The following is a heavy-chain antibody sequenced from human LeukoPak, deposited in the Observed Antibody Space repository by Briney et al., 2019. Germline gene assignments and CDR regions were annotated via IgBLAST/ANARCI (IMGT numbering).Heavy chain of an antibody. D-gene: IGHD2-2*01. CDR3: ARHVLGYCSSTSCKGFDY. Sequence: PSETLSLTCTVSGSSISSSSYYWGWIRQPPGKGLEWIGSIYYSGSTYYNPSLKSRVTISVDTSKNQFSLKLSSVTAADTAVYYCARHVLGYCSSTSCKGFDYWGQGTLVTVSS. V-gene: IGHV4-39*01. J-gene: IGHJ4*02. CDR2: IYYSGST. CDR1: GSSISSSSYY.